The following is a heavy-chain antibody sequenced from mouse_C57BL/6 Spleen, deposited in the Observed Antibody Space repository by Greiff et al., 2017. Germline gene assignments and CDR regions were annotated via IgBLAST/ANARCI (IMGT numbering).Heavy chain of an antibody. CDR3: ARNSCYCNYLAWYAY. CDR1: GFSLTSYA. J-gene: IGHJ3*01. D-gene: IGHD2-1*01. CDR2: IWTGGGT. V-gene: IGHV2-9-1*01. Sequence: VKLVESGPGLVAPSQSLSITCTVSGFSLTSYAISWVRQPPGTGLEWLGVIWTGGGTNYNSALKSRLSISKDNSKSQVFLKMNSLQTDDTARYYCARNSCYCNYLAWYAYWGQGTLVTVSA.